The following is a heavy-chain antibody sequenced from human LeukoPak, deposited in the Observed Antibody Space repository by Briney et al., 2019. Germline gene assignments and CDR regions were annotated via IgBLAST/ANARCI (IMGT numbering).Heavy chain of an antibody. J-gene: IGHJ5*02. CDR3: ARGSQSWFDP. V-gene: IGHV3-13*01. CDR2: IGTAGDT. Sequence: GGSLRLSRAASGFTFSSYDMHWVRQAPGEGLEWVSAIGTAGDTYYPGSVKGRFTISRENAKNSLYLQVNSLRAGDTAVYYCARGSQSWFDPWGQGTLVTVSS. CDR1: GFTFSSYD. D-gene: IGHD4-11*01.